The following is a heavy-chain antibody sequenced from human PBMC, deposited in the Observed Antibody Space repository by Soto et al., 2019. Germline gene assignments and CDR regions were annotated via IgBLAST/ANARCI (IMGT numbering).Heavy chain of an antibody. CDR3: ARLVYDTRLNYMYFDF. CDR1: GVSLTSGNW. CDR2: IFHDGTA. V-gene: IGHV4-4*01. Sequence: LSLTCAVSGVSLTSGNWWTWVHQSPQRGLEYIGEIFHDGTANYYPSFERRVAMSVDTSRNQFSLKLTSVTAADTAVYFCARLVYDTRLNYMYFDFWGPGTLVTVSS. J-gene: IGHJ4*02. D-gene: IGHD3-10*01.